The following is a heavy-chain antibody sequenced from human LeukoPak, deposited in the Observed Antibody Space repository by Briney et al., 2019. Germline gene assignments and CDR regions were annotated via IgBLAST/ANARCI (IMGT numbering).Heavy chain of an antibody. CDR2: IWYDGSNK. CDR1: GFTFSSYG. Sequence: TGGSLRLSCAASGFTFSSYGMHWVRQAPGKGLEWVAVIWYDGSNKYYADSVKGRFTISRDNSKNTLYLQMNSLRAEDTAVYYCARLGGYGDSPDYYYGMDVWGQGTTVTVSS. CDR3: ARLGGYGDSPDYYYGMDV. D-gene: IGHD4-17*01. J-gene: IGHJ6*02. V-gene: IGHV3-33*01.